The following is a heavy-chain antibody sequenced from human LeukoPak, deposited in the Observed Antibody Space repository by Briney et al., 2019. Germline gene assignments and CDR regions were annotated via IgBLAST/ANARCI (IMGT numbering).Heavy chain of an antibody. J-gene: IGHJ4*02. CDR3: ARRGTKWSFDY. CDR2: VYPSDSDT. CDR1: GYSFTSYW. Sequence: PGESLKISCKGSGYSFTSYWIGWVRQMPGKGLEWMGIVYPSDSDTRYSPSFQGQVTISADKSVSTAYLHWSSLKASDTAMYYCARRGTKWSFDYWGQGTLVTVSS. V-gene: IGHV5-51*01. D-gene: IGHD2-15*01.